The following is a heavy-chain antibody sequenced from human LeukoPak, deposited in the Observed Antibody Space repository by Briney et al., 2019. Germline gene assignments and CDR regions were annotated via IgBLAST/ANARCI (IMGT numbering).Heavy chain of an antibody. J-gene: IGHJ4*02. CDR2: IYYSGST. CDR1: GGSISSSSYY. Sequence: SETLSLTCTVSGGSISSSSYYWGWIRQPPGKGLEWIGSIYYSGSTYYNPSLKSRVAISVDTSKNQFSLKLSSVTAADTAMYYCARRDYYDSSGYQLSDYWGQGTLVTVSS. CDR3: ARRDYYDSSGYQLSDY. V-gene: IGHV4-39*01. D-gene: IGHD3-22*01.